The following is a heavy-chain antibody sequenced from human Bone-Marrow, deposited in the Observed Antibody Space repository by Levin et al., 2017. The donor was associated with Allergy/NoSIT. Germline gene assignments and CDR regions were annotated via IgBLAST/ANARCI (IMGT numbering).Heavy chain of an antibody. V-gene: IGHV3-7*01. Sequence: LSLPCAASGFTFNISWMSWVRQSPGKGLEWVANIKQDGSEEHLVDSVKGRFTISRDNAKNSLYLQLNSLRAEDTAVYYCARLDYYDSSQFDYWGQGTLVTVSS. CDR2: IKQDGSEE. D-gene: IGHD3-22*01. CDR3: ARLDYYDSSQFDY. CDR1: GFTFNISW. J-gene: IGHJ4*02.